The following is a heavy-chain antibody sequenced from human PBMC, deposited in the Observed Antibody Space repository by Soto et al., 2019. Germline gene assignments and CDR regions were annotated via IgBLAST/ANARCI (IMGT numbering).Heavy chain of an antibody. D-gene: IGHD3-22*01. CDR1: GGTFSRYS. V-gene: IGHV1-69*01. CDR3: ARPYEGGYSSNHHYYYALDV. J-gene: IGHJ6*02. CDR2: IVPIFGTR. Sequence: QVQLVQSGAEVKKPGSSVKVSCKISGGTFSRYSISWVRQAPAQGLEWMGGIVPIFGTRNYAQKFQDRVTITTDESATTAHMELSNLRSEDTAVYYCARPYEGGYSSNHHYYYALDVWGQGTAVTVSS.